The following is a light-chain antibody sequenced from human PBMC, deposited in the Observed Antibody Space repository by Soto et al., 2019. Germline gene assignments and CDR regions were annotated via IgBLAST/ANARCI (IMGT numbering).Light chain of an antibody. CDR2: RNN. CDR1: SSNIGSNY. CDR3: ATWDDSLSNYV. J-gene: IGLJ1*01. V-gene: IGLV1-47*01. Sequence: HSALTQAPSSSGTPGQRVTISCSRSSSNIGSNYVYWYQHLTGTAPKLLIYRNNQRPSGVPDRFSGSKSGTSASLAISGLRSEDEADYYCATWDDSLSNYVFGTGTKVTVL.